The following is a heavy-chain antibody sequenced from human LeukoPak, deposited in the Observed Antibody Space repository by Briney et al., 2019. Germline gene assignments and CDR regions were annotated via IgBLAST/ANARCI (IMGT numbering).Heavy chain of an antibody. CDR2: ISTDSRTI. J-gene: IGHJ4*03. CDR1: GFPFSRYS. V-gene: IGHV3-48*01. CDR3: TTYFDTTGCCGEAYDT. D-gene: IGHD2-2*03. Sequence: GGSLRLSCAPSGFPFSRYSMNWVRQAPGKGLEWVAYISTDSRTIYSGDSVKGRFSISRDNDKSLLYLQMENLRVEDTAVYYCTTYFDTTGCCGEAYDTWGQGTLVTVSA.